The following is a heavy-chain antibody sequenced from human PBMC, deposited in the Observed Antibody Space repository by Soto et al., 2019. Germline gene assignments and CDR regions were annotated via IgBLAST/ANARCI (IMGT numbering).Heavy chain of an antibody. Sequence: ASVKVSCKASGYTFTSYAMHWVRQAPGQRLEWMGWINAGNGNTKYSQKFQGRVTITRDTSASTAYMELSSLRSEDTAVYYCARDRSYYYDSSGYYEAPWFDPWGQGTLVTVSS. J-gene: IGHJ5*02. CDR1: GYTFTSYA. CDR2: INAGNGNT. CDR3: ARDRSYYYDSSGYYEAPWFDP. V-gene: IGHV1-3*01. D-gene: IGHD3-22*01.